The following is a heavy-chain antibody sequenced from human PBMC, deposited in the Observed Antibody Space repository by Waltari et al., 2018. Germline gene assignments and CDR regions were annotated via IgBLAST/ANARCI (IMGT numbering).Heavy chain of an antibody. D-gene: IGHD5-12*01. J-gene: IGHJ4*02. CDR1: GGSISSGSYY. Sequence: QVQLQESGPGLVKPSQTLSLTCTVSGGSISSGSYYWSWIRQPPGKGLEWIGEINHSGSTNYNPSLKSRVTISVDTSKNQFSLKLSSVTAADTAVYYCARRRRGYSGYDDFDYWGQGTLVTVSS. V-gene: IGHV4-39*07. CDR2: INHSGST. CDR3: ARRRRGYSGYDDFDY.